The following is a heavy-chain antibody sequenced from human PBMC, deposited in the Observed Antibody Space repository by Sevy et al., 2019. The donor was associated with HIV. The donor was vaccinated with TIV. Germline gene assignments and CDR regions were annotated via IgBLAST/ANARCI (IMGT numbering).Heavy chain of an antibody. V-gene: IGHV4-59*01. CDR1: GVYISGYY. CDR3: ARAAAEYYYGMDV. CDR2: IYYSGMT. D-gene: IGHD6-25*01. J-gene: IGHJ6*02. Sequence: SETLSLTCTVSGVYISGYYWSWIRQSPGKGLEGIGYIYYSGMTNYNPSLKSRVTISDDTSKNQFSLKLNSVTAADTAVYYCARAAAEYYYGMDVWGQGTKVTVSS.